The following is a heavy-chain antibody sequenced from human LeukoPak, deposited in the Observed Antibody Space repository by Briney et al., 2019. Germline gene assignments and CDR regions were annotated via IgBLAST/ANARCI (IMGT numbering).Heavy chain of an antibody. CDR3: ARDLFNGIPRPVGSYYYYYYRDV. D-gene: IGHD1-1*01. Sequence: ASVKVSCKASGYTFTSYGISWVPQAPGHGLEWMGWISAYNGNTNYAQKLQGRVTMTTDTSTSTAYMELRSLRSDDTAAYYCARDLFNGIPRPVGSYYYYYYRDVWGKGTTVTISS. V-gene: IGHV1-18*01. CDR2: ISAYNGNT. CDR1: GYTFTSYG. J-gene: IGHJ6*03.